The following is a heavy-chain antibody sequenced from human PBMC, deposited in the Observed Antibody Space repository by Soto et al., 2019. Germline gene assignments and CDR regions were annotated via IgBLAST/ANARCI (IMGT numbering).Heavy chain of an antibody. D-gene: IGHD2-21*02. CDR1: GLSFSLYS. CDR3: AKDDRTASRIDY. Sequence: EVQLLESGGGLVQPGGSLRLSCATSGLSFSLYSMGWVRQAPGKGLEWVSAISGSGRNIHYADSVKGRFTISRDNSKNTLSLQMNSLRAEDTALYYCAKDDRTASRIDYWGQGTLGTVSS. J-gene: IGHJ4*02. V-gene: IGHV3-23*01. CDR2: ISGSGRNI.